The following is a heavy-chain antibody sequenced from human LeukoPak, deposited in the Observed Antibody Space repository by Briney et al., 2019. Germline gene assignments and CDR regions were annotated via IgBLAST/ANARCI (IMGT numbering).Heavy chain of an antibody. CDR3: ARTLAYCGGDCYFWFDP. Sequence: SETLSLTCTVSGGSISSSSYYWGWIRQAPGKGLEWIGSIYYSGSTYYNPSLKSRVTISVDTSKNQFSLKLSSVTAADTAVYYCARTLAYCGGDCYFWFDPWGQGTLVTVSS. J-gene: IGHJ5*02. CDR1: GGSISSSSYY. V-gene: IGHV4-39*07. CDR2: IYYSGST. D-gene: IGHD2-21*02.